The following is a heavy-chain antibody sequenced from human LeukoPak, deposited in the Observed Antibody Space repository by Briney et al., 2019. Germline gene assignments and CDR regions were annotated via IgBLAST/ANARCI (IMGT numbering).Heavy chain of an antibody. CDR1: GFTFSSYG. CDR3: AKGSGDYVIDF. V-gene: IGHV3-48*01. D-gene: IGHD2-15*01. J-gene: IGHJ4*02. CDR2: ISSSSSTI. Sequence: GGSLRLSCAASGFTFSSYGMHWVRQAPGKGLEWVSYISSSSSTIYYADSVKGRFTISRDNSKNTLDLQMNSLRAEDTAVYYCAKGSGDYVIDFWGQGTLATVSS.